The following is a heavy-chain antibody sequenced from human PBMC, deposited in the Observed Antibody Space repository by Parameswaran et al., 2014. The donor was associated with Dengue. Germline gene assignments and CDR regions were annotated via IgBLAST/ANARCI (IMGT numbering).Heavy chain of an antibody. J-gene: IGHJ4*02. D-gene: IGHD6-19*01. CDR3: ARSLYSSGWLIDY. V-gene: IGHV4-39*07. CDR2: IYYSGST. Sequence: VRQMPGKGLEWIGSIYYSGSTYYNPSLKSRVTISVDTSKNQFSLKLSSVTAADTAVYYCARSLYSSGWLIDYWGQGTLVTVSS.